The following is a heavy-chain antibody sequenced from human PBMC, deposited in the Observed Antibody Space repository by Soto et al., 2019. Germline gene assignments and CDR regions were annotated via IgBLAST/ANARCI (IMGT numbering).Heavy chain of an antibody. CDR3: ARRPGWYAVHS. J-gene: IGHJ4*02. CDR2: VFHTGTT. CDR1: GDSVSSPYY. D-gene: IGHD6-19*01. V-gene: IGHV4-4*02. Sequence: QVQLQESGPGLVKPSGTLSLTCAVSGDSVSSPYYWCWVRQPPGKGLEWIGEVFHTGTTSYNPSLMSLCTIPMDRSNNQFSLVLSYVPAADTAVYYCARRPGWYAVHSWGPGTLVIVSS.